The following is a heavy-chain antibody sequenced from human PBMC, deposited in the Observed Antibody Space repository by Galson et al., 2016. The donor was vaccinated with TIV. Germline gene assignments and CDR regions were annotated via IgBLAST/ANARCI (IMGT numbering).Heavy chain of an antibody. CDR2: LSLSGAYT. CDR1: GFNVSNNY. J-gene: IGHJ3*01. V-gene: IGHV3-23*01. Sequence: SLRLSCAASGFNVSNNYMTWVRQAPGKGLEWVSSLSLSGAYTYYAYSVKGRFTISRDNAKYTLFLQLNSLRAGDTAIYYCAKVGKSGDYSWDAFDVWGQGTVVTVSS. CDR3: AKVGKSGDYSWDAFDV. D-gene: IGHD1-26*01.